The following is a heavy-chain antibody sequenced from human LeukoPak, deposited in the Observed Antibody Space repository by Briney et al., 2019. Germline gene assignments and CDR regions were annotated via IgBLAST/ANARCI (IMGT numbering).Heavy chain of an antibody. V-gene: IGHV4-59*01. J-gene: IGHJ4*02. CDR3: ARDSDSGSYSYFDY. Sequence: PSETLSLTCTVSGGSISSYYWSWIRQPPGKGLEWIGYIYYSGSTNYNPSLKSRVTISVDTSKNQFSLKLSSVTAADTAVYYCARDSDSGSYSYFDYWGQGTLVTVSS. D-gene: IGHD1-26*01. CDR2: IYYSGST. CDR1: GGSISSYY.